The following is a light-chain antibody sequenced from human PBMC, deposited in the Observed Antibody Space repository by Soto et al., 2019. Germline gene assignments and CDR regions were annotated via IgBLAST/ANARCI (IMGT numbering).Light chain of an antibody. Sequence: DIQMTQSPSTLSASVGDRVTITCRASQSISTWLAWYQQKPGKAPKVLIFKASTLERGVPSRFSGSGSGTEFTLTIGSLQSEDFAIYYCHQYNKWPYTFGPGTKVDI. V-gene: IGKV1-5*03. CDR2: KAS. J-gene: IGKJ3*01. CDR3: HQYNKWPYT. CDR1: QSISTW.